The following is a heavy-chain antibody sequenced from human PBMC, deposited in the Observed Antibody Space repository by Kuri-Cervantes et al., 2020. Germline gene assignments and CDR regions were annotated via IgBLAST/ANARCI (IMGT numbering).Heavy chain of an antibody. J-gene: IGHJ5*02. CDR3: ARQGYCSSTSCYRFDP. CDR2: IYYSGST. Sequence: GSLRLSCTVSGGSISISSYYWGWIRQPPGKGLEWIGNIYYSGSTYYNPSLKTRVTISVDTSKNQFSLKLSSVTAADTAVYYCARQGYCSSTSCYRFDPWGQGTLVTVSS. CDR1: GGSISISSYY. D-gene: IGHD2-2*02. V-gene: IGHV4-39*01.